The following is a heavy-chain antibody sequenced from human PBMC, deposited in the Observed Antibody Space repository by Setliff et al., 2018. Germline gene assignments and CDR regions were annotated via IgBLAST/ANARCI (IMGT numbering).Heavy chain of an antibody. CDR2: IYTSGST. D-gene: IGHD3-10*01. CDR1: GGSINNYY. V-gene: IGHV4-4*07. Sequence: SETLSLTCTISGGSINNYYWNWIRQSADKGLEWIGRIYTSGSTNYNPSLKSRVTLSIDTSKNQFSLKLSSVTAADAALYYCAASRAYTGAVEEWFLPKTFDFWGQGSPVTVSS. CDR3: AASRAYTGAVEEWFLPKTFDF. J-gene: IGHJ4*02.